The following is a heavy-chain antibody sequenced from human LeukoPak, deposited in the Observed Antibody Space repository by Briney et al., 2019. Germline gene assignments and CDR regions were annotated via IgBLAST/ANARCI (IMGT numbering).Heavy chain of an antibody. J-gene: IGHJ4*02. V-gene: IGHV3-53*01. CDR2: IYSGGDT. CDR3: ARASGYSGYDPFDY. CDR1: GFTVSSNY. Sequence: GGSLRLSCAASGFTVSSNYVSWVRQAPGKGLEWVPVIYSGGDTYYADSVKGRFTISRDNSKNTLYLQMNTLSAEDTAVYYCARASGYSGYDPFDYWGQGTLVTVSS. D-gene: IGHD5-12*01.